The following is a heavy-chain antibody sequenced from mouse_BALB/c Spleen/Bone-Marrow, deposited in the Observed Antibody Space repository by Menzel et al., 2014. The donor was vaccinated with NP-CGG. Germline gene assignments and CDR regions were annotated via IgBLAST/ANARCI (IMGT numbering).Heavy chain of an antibody. J-gene: IGHJ2*01. V-gene: IGHV7-3*02. D-gene: IGHD4-1*01. CDR1: GFTFTDYY. CDR3: ARLGRGYFDY. Sequence: EVQLVESGGGLVQPGGSLRLSCAPSGFTFTDYYMNWVRQPPGKALEWLSFIRNKANGYTTEYSASVKGRFTISRDNSQSILDLQMNILRAEDSATYDCARLGRGYFDYWGQGTTLTVSS. CDR2: IRNKANGYTT.